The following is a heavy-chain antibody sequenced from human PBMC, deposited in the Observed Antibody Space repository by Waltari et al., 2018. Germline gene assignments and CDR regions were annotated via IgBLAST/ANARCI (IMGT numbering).Heavy chain of an antibody. Sequence: EVQLLESGGGLVQPGWSLRLSAAASGLTFAAFGMGWVRQAPGKGLEWVSAVRNDGDNTFYADSVKGRFTISRDNSKNTLYLQMNSLRAEDTATYYCAKGSGPLSIQGWEWGQGTLVTVSS. CDR3: AKGSGPLSIQGWE. D-gene: IGHD1-26*01. CDR2: VRNDGDNT. V-gene: IGHV3-23*01. CDR1: GLTFAAFG. J-gene: IGHJ4*02.